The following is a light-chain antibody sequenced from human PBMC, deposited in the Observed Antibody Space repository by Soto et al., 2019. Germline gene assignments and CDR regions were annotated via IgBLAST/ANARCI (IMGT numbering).Light chain of an antibody. J-gene: IGKJ3*01. CDR1: QIFSSSY. CDR3: QQYGSSGFT. CDR2: GAS. Sequence: EIVLTQSPGTLSLSPGERATLSCRASQIFSSSYLAWYQQKPGQAPRLLIYGASSRATGIPDRFSGSGSGTDFTLTISRLEPEECSVYYCQQYGSSGFTFGPGTKVDIK. V-gene: IGKV3-20*01.